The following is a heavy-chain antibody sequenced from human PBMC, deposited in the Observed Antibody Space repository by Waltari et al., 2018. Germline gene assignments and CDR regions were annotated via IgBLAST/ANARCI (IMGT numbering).Heavy chain of an antibody. CDR3: ARGLRFFNYFDY. Sequence: QVQLQESGPGLVNPSETLSLTCTVSGGSISSYYWSWIRQPPGKGLEWIGYIYYSGSTNYNPSLKSRVTISVDTSKNQFSLKLSSVTAADTAVYYCARGLRFFNYFDYWGQGTLVTVSS. CDR1: GGSISSYY. D-gene: IGHD3-3*01. CDR2: IYYSGST. V-gene: IGHV4-59*01. J-gene: IGHJ4*02.